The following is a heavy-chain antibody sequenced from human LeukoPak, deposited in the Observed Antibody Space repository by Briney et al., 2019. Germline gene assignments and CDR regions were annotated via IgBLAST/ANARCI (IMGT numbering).Heavy chain of an antibody. CDR3: ARLFYGDPFFDY. Sequence: PSETLSLTCTVSGGSISSYYWSWIRQPPGKGLEWIGYIYYSGGTNYNPSLKSRVTISVDTSKNQFSLKLSSVTAADTAVYYCARLFYGDPFFDYWGQGTLVTVSS. CDR1: GGSISSYY. CDR2: IYYSGGT. V-gene: IGHV4-59*01. D-gene: IGHD4-17*01. J-gene: IGHJ4*02.